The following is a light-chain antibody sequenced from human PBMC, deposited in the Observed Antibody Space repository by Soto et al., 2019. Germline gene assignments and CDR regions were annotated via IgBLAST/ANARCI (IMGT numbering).Light chain of an antibody. Sequence: EIVLTQSPGILSLSLGARATLSFRASQTVAYTSLAWYQQRPGQAPRLLIYGTSTRATGTPDRFIGSGSGTAFTLTISRLEPEDFAGYYCQQYVTTPRTFGQGTKVE. CDR3: QQYVTTPRT. J-gene: IGKJ1*01. CDR2: GTS. V-gene: IGKV3-20*01. CDR1: QTVAYTS.